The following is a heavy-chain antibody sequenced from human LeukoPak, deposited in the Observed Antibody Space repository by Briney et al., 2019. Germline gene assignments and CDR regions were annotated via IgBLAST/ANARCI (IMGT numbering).Heavy chain of an antibody. CDR3: ARVREWELQDAFDI. Sequence: GGSLRLSCAASGFTFDDYGMSWVRQAPGKGLEWVSGINWNGGSTGYADSVKGRFTISRDNAKNSLYLQMNSLRAEDTALYYCARVREWELQDAFDIWGQGTMVTVSS. D-gene: IGHD1-26*01. CDR1: GFTFDDYG. CDR2: INWNGGST. J-gene: IGHJ3*02. V-gene: IGHV3-20*04.